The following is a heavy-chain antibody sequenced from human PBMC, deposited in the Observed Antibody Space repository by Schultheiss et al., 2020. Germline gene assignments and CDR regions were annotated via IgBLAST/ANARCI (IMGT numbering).Heavy chain of an antibody. D-gene: IGHD1-14*01. V-gene: IGHV4-61*08. Sequence: SQTLSLTCTVSGGSISSGGYYWSWIRQPPGKGLEWIGYIYYSGSTNYNPSLKSRVTISVDTSKNQFSLKLNSVTAADTAVYYCTRGDDPRKLGYWGQGVLVTVSS. J-gene: IGHJ4*02. CDR2: IYYSGST. CDR3: TRGDDPRKLGY. CDR1: GGSISSGGYY.